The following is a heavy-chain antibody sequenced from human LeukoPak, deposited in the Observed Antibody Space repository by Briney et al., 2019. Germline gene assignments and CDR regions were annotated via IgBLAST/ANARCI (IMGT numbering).Heavy chain of an antibody. CDR3: ATSVGAEYFQH. Sequence: GESLKISFKGSGYSFTSYWISWVRQMPGKGLEWMGRIDPSDSYTNYSPSFQGHVTISADKSITTAYLQWRSLKASDTAMFYCATSVGAEYFQHWGQGTLVTVSS. V-gene: IGHV5-10-1*01. CDR1: GYSFTSYW. CDR2: IDPSDSYT. J-gene: IGHJ1*01.